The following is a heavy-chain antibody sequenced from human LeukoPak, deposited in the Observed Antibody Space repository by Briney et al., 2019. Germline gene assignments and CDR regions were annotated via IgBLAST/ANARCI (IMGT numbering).Heavy chain of an antibody. J-gene: IGHJ4*02. Sequence: GGSLTLSCAASGFTFISYAMSWVRQAPGKELERVSAISGSGGSTYYADSVKGRFTISRDNSKNTLYLQMNSLRAEDTAVYYCAKRRSTSHRTDYWGQGTLVTVSS. CDR1: GFTFISYA. CDR2: ISGSGGST. V-gene: IGHV3-23*01. D-gene: IGHD2-2*01. CDR3: AKRRSTSHRTDY.